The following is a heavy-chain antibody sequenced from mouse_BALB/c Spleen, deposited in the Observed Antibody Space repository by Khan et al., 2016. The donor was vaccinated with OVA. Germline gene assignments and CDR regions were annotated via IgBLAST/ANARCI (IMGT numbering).Heavy chain of an antibody. CDR2: ISYSGST. V-gene: IGHV3-2*02. J-gene: IGHJ2*01. CDR1: GYSFTSGYG. CDR3: ARTARIKY. Sequence: EVQLQESGPGLVKPSQSLSLTCTVTGYSFTSGYGWNWIRQFPGNQLEWMGYISYSGSTYYNPSLKSRISITRDTSKNQFFLQLNSVTTEDTATYYCARTARIKYWGQGTTLTVSS. D-gene: IGHD1-2*01.